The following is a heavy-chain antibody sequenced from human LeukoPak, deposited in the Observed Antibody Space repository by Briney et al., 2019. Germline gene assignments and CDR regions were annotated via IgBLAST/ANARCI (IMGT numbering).Heavy chain of an antibody. CDR3: AELGITMIGGV. J-gene: IGHJ6*04. D-gene: IGHD3-10*02. CDR2: ISSSGSTI. V-gene: IGHV3-48*03. CDR1: GFTFSSYE. Sequence: GGSLRLSCSASGFTFSSYEMNWVRQAPGKGLQGVSYISSSGSTIYYADSVKGRFTISRDNAKNSLYLQMNSLRAEDTAVYYCAELGITMIGGVWGKGTTVTISS.